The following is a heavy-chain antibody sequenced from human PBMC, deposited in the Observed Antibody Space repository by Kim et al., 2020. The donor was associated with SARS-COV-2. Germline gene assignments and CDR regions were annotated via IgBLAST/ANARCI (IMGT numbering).Heavy chain of an antibody. CDR2: MNPNSGNT. V-gene: IGHV1-8*01. CDR3: ATHPFTVTTDAVKTPSYYYYGMDV. D-gene: IGHD4-17*01. J-gene: IGHJ6*02. CDR1: GYTFTSYD. Sequence: ASVKVSCKASGYTFTSYDINWVRQATGQGLEWMGWMNPNSGNTGYAQKFQGRVTMTRNTSISTAYMELSSLRSEDTAVYYCATHPFTVTTDAVKTPSYYYYGMDVWGQGTTVTVSS.